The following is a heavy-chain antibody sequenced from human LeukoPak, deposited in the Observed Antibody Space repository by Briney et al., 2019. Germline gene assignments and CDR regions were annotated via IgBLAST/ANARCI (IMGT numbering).Heavy chain of an antibody. CDR1: GDSISSYY. Sequence: PSETLSLTCTVSGDSISSYYWSWLRQPPGKRLEWIGYVSNIETTNYNPSLKSRVTISVDTSKNQFSLRLNSVTAADTAVYYCARPSHYYDTSGYSVWGQGTLVTVSS. CDR3: ARPSHYYDTSGYSV. V-gene: IGHV4-59*01. J-gene: IGHJ4*02. D-gene: IGHD3-22*01. CDR2: VSNIETT.